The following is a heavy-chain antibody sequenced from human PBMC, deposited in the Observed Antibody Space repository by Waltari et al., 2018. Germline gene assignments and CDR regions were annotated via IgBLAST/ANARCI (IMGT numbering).Heavy chain of an antibody. CDR3: ARDRNYYDSSGYSALDY. CDR1: GGTFSSYA. CDR2: IIPIFGTA. D-gene: IGHD3-22*01. J-gene: IGHJ4*02. V-gene: IGHV1-69*05. Sequence: QVQLVQSGAEVKKPGSSVKVSCKASGGTFSSYAISWVRQAPGQGLEWMGGIIPIFGTANYAQKCQGRVTITTDESTSTAYMELSSLRSEDTAVYYCARDRNYYDSSGYSALDYWGQGTLVTVSS.